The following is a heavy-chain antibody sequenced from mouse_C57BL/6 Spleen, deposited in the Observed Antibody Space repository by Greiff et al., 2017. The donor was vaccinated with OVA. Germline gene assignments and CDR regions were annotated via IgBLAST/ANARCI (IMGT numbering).Heavy chain of an antibody. CDR2: IRNKANGYTT. CDR3: ARSTTRYFDV. Sequence: EVKLVESGGGLVQPGGSLSLSCAASGFTFTDYYMSWVRPPPGKALEWLGFIRNKANGYTTEYSASVKGRFTISRDNSQSILYLQMNALRAEDSATYYCARSTTRYFDVWGTGTTVTVSS. V-gene: IGHV7-3*01. J-gene: IGHJ1*03. D-gene: IGHD1-1*01. CDR1: GFTFTDYY.